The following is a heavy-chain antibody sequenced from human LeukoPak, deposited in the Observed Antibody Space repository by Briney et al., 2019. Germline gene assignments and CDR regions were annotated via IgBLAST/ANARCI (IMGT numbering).Heavy chain of an antibody. D-gene: IGHD3-22*01. CDR3: ARDPSNTSGYNAWFEY. J-gene: IGHJ4*02. Sequence: GASVKVSCKASGYTFTSYGISWVRQAPGQGLEWMGWISAYNGNTNYAQKLQGRVTMTTDTSTSTAYMELRSLRSDDTAVYYCARDPSNTSGYNAWFEYWGQGTLVTVSS. V-gene: IGHV1-18*01. CDR2: ISAYNGNT. CDR1: GYTFTSYG.